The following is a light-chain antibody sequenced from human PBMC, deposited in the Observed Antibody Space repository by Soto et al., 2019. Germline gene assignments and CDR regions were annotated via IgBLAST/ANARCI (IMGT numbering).Light chain of an antibody. CDR2: DAS. V-gene: IGKV3-11*01. CDR3: QLYGDSPMYT. J-gene: IGKJ2*01. CDR1: QNIGTY. Sequence: IVLTQYPVTLSLSPGESGTISCRASQNIGTYVAWYQQRRGQAPRLLIYDASDRAAGIPVRFSGSGSGTDFTLTISSPEPEDFAVYYCQLYGDSPMYTFGQGTKLEIK.